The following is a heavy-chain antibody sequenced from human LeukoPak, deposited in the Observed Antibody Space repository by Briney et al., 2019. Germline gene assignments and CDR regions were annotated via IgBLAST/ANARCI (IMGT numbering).Heavy chain of an antibody. CDR2: INHSGST. Sequence: TLSLTCAVYGGSFSGYYWSWIRQPPGKGLEWIGEINHSGSTNYNPSLKNRVTISVDTSKNQFSLKLSSVTAADTAVYYCAREIAARPHYYYYYMDVWGKGTTVTVSS. J-gene: IGHJ6*03. CDR1: GGSFSGYY. CDR3: AREIAARPHYYYYYMDV. V-gene: IGHV4-34*01. D-gene: IGHD6-6*01.